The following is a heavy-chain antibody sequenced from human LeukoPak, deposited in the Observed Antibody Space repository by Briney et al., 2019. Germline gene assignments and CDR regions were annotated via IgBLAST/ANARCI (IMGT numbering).Heavy chain of an antibody. Sequence: SETLSLTCTVSGGSISSYYWSWIRQPPGKGLEWIGYIYYSGSTNYNPFLKSRVTISVDTSKNQFSLKLSSVTAADTAVYYCARATPGVFGWFDPWGQGTLVTVSS. CDR2: IYYSGST. D-gene: IGHD2-8*01. CDR3: ARATPGVFGWFDP. V-gene: IGHV4-59*01. CDR1: GGSISSYY. J-gene: IGHJ5*02.